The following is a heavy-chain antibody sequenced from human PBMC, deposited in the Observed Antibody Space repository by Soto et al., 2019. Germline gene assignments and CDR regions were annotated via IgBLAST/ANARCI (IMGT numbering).Heavy chain of an antibody. CDR2: IYHSGST. Sequence: SETLSLTCAVSGGSISSSNWWSWVRQPPGKGLEWVGEIYHSGSTNYNPSLKSRVTISVDKSKNQFSLKLSSVTAADTAVYYCASRNGEQLVGDYWGQGTLVTVSS. J-gene: IGHJ4*02. CDR3: ASRNGEQLVGDY. D-gene: IGHD6-6*01. V-gene: IGHV4-4*02. CDR1: GGSISSSNW.